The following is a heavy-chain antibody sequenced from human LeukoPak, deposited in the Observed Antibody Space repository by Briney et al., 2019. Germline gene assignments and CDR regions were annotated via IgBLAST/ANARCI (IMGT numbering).Heavy chain of an antibody. V-gene: IGHV3-9*01. D-gene: IGHD6-19*01. CDR2: ISWNSGTI. CDR1: GFIFNNYA. CDR3: AKDNRRHYTSGPNPDSLH. J-gene: IGHJ4*02. Sequence: GGSLRLSCAGSGFIFNNYAMHWVRQPPGKGLEWVSGISWNSGTIDYADSVRGRFTISRGNAKNSLYLQMDRLRVEDTAFYYCAKDNRRHYTSGPNPDSLHWGQGALVTVSS.